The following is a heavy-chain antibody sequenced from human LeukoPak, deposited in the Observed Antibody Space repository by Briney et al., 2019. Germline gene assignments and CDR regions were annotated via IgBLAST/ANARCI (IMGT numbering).Heavy chain of an antibody. D-gene: IGHD3-22*01. CDR1: GYTLTELS. Sequence: GASVKVSCKVSGYTLTELSMHWVRQAPGKGLEWVGGFDPEDGETIYAQKFQGRVTMTEDTSTDTAYMELSSLRSEDTAVYYCVAFDDSSGYYYRADYWGQGTLVTVSS. J-gene: IGHJ4*02. CDR2: FDPEDGET. V-gene: IGHV1-24*01. CDR3: VAFDDSSGYYYRADY.